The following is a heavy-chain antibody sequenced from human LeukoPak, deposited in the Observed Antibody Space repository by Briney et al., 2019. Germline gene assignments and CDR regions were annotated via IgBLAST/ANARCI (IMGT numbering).Heavy chain of an antibody. CDR2: VVGSGAST. D-gene: IGHD4-17*01. J-gene: IGHJ2*01. CDR1: GFTFSSYA. V-gene: IGHV3-23*01. Sequence: GGSLRLSCAASGFTFSSYAMIWVRQAPGKGVEGVSAVVGSGASTYHAASVKGRFTISRDNSKNTLHLQMNSLRAEDTAIYHCAKVRVVGDYNWFFDLWGRGALVTVSS. CDR3: AKVRVVGDYNWFFDL.